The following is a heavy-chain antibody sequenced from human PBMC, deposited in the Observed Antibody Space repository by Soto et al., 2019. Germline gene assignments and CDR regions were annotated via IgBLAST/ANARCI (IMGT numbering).Heavy chain of an antibody. Sequence: EVQLVESGGGLVQPGGSLRLSCAASGFTFSSYWMHWVRQAPGKGLVWVSRIKSDGSGTYYADSVKGRRTISRDNAKNTRYLQRNSLTAEDTAVYFCARGDGDYYDGNGYLGRHWGQGTLVTVSS. CDR2: IKSDGSGT. D-gene: IGHD3-22*01. J-gene: IGHJ4*02. V-gene: IGHV3-74*01. CDR3: ARGDGDYYDGNGYLGRH. CDR1: GFTFSSYW.